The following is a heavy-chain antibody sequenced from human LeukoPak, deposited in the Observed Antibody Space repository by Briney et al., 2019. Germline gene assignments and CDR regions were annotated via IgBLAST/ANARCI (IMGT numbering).Heavy chain of an antibody. CDR2: IRSDGSNK. CDR1: GFTFSSYG. CDR3: ARDVYEGAWFGEFLFDS. V-gene: IGHV3-30*02. Sequence: GGSLRLSCAASGFTFSSYGMHWVRQAPGKGLERVALIRSDGSNKYYADSVKGQLTISRDIFRSTLFLEMNSLRPEDTAIYYCARDVYEGAWFGEFLFDSWGQGMLVTVSS. D-gene: IGHD3-10*01. J-gene: IGHJ5*01.